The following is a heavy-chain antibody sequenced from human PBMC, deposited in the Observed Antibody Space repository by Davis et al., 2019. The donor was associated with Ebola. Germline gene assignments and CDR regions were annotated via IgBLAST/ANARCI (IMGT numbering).Heavy chain of an antibody. J-gene: IGHJ3*02. Sequence: GESLKISCAASGFVFSSYAMSWVRRAPGKGLEWVSTLGLSADTYYADSVKGRFTISRDNSKNTLHLQMNSLRVEDTAIYYCAKDTSNIWFDIWGQGTNVTVSS. CDR2: LGLSADT. CDR3: AKDTSNIWFDI. D-gene: IGHD1-26*01. CDR1: GFVFSSYA. V-gene: IGHV3-23*01.